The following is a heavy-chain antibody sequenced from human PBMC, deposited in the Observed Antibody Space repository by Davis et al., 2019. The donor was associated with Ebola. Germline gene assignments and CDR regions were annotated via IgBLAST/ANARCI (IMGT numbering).Heavy chain of an antibody. Sequence: PGGSLRLSCAASGFTVSSNYMSWVRQAPGKGLEWVSVIYSGGSTYYADSVKGRFTISRDNSKNTLYLQMNSLRAEDTAVYYCARELPTYYYDSSGYYGTRGYGMDVWGQGTTVTVSS. V-gene: IGHV3-66*01. D-gene: IGHD3-22*01. J-gene: IGHJ6*02. CDR1: GFTVSSNY. CDR2: IYSGGST. CDR3: ARELPTYYYDSSGYYGTRGYGMDV.